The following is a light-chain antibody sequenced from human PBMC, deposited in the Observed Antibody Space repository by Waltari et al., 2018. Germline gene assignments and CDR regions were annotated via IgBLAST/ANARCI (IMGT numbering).Light chain of an antibody. V-gene: IGKV1-39*01. CDR2: TAS. CDR1: QNIDVY. Sequence: DIQMTQSPSSLSASVGDRVSITCRASQNIDVYFYWYQQKPGKAPKLLIYTASSLQSGVPSRFSGSGSGTDFTLTITSLQPEDFATYYCQQSYSNSYTFGQGTKLEI. CDR3: QQSYSNSYT. J-gene: IGKJ2*01.